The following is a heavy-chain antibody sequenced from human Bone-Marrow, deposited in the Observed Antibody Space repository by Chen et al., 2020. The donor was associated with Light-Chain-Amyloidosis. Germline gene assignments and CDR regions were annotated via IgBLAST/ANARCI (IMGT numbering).Heavy chain of an antibody. V-gene: IGHV3-21*01. CDR3: AREGGYTSKLDY. Sequence: EVQLVESGGGLVKPGGSLRLTCAASGFTFSDHIMHWVRQAPGKGLEWVSSVTSSSSFRYDADSVKGRFSISRDNAKSSLYLQMNSLRAEDTAVYYCAREGGYTSKLDYWGQGTLVTVSS. CDR2: VTSSSSFR. CDR1: GFTFSDHI. D-gene: IGHD5-12*01. J-gene: IGHJ4*02.